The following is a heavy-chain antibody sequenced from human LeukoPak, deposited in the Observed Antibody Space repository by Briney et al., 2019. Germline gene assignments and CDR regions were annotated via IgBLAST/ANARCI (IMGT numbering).Heavy chain of an antibody. CDR1: GGTFSSYA. V-gene: IGHV1-69*13. Sequence: SVTVSCKASGGTFSSYAISWVRQAPGQGLEWMGGIIPIFGTANYAQKFQGRVTITADESTSTAYMELSSLRSEDTAVYYCARSIAVAGTFGYYYGMDVWGQGTTVTVSS. D-gene: IGHD6-19*01. CDR2: IIPIFGTA. CDR3: ARSIAVAGTFGYYYGMDV. J-gene: IGHJ6*02.